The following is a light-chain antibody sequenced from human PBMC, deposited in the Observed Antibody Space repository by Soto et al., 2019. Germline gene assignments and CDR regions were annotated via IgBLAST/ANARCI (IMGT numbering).Light chain of an antibody. CDR3: CSYAGSTTVGV. Sequence: QSALTQPASVSGSPGQSITISCTGTSSDVGSYNLVSWYQQHPGQAPKLMIYEVTKRPSGVSNRFSGSKSGNTASLTISGLQAEDEADDYCCSYAGSTTVGVFGGGTQLTVL. V-gene: IGLV2-23*02. J-gene: IGLJ3*02. CDR1: SSDVGSYNL. CDR2: EVT.